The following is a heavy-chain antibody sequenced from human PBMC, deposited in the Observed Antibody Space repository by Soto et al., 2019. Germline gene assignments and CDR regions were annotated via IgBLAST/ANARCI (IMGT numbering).Heavy chain of an antibody. CDR3: TKPRYDSTGHEY. V-gene: IGHV3-73*01. CDR1: GFTFSDSA. Sequence: EVQLVESGGGLVQPGGSLKLSCAASGFTFSDSAMHWFRLATGKGLEWVGRIRSNVNNYATAYAASVKGRFTISRDDSKSTAYLEMKSLKTEDTAVYYCTKPRYDSTGHEYWGQGTLVTVSS. D-gene: IGHD3-22*01. J-gene: IGHJ4*02. CDR2: IRSNVNNYAT.